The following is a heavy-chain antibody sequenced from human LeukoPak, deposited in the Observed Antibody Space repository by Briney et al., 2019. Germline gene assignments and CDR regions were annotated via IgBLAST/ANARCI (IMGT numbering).Heavy chain of an antibody. CDR1: GGSISSSSYY. V-gene: IGHV4-39*07. J-gene: IGHJ5*01. CDR2: IYYSGNT. Sequence: SETLSLTCTVSGGSISSSSYYWGWFRQPPGKGLEWIGTIYYSGNTYYNPSLKSRVTISVDTSKNQFSLKLSSVTAADTAVYYCANPPTVTKIRFDSWGQGTLVTVSS. CDR3: ANPPTVTKIRFDS. D-gene: IGHD4-17*01.